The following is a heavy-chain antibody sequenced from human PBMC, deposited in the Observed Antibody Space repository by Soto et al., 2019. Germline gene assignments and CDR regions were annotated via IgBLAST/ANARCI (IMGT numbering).Heavy chain of an antibody. Sequence: ASVKVSCKASGYTFTSYGISWVRQAPGQGLEWMGWISAYNGKTNFAQKLQGRVTMPTDTSTSTAYLELRSLRSDDTAFFFCARDKKGGYDYRGYYFDYGGQGTLVTVSS. J-gene: IGHJ4*02. CDR2: ISAYNGKT. CDR3: ARDKKGGYDYRGYYFDY. D-gene: IGHD5-12*01. V-gene: IGHV1-18*01. CDR1: GYTFTSYG.